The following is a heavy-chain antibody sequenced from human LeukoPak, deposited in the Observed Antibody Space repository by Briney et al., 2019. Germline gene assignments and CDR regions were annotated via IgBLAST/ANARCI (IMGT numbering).Heavy chain of an antibody. CDR1: GFNFNSYA. CDR2: ISPSGTDT. V-gene: IGHV3-23*01. CDR3: AKRGGYETMAAFDY. Sequence: GGSLRLSCAASGFNFNSYAMSWVRQAPGKGLEWVSAISPSGTDTYYADSAKGRLTISRDNSKNTLYLQMSSLRAEDSAVYYCAKRGGYETMAAFDYWGQGTLVTVSS. D-gene: IGHD3-10*01. J-gene: IGHJ4*02.